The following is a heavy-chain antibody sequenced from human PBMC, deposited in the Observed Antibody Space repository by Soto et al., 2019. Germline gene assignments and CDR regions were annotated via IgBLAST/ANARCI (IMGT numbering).Heavy chain of an antibody. V-gene: IGHV3-72*01. CDR3: ARVGATAAFDI. J-gene: IGHJ3*02. D-gene: IGHD1-26*01. Sequence: EVQPVESGGGLVQPGGSLRLSCAASGFTFSDHYMDWVRQAPGKGLEWVGRTRNKANSYTTEYAASVKGRFTISRDDSKNSLYLQMNSLKTEDTAVYYCARVGATAAFDIWGQGTMVTVSS. CDR1: GFTFSDHY. CDR2: TRNKANSYTT.